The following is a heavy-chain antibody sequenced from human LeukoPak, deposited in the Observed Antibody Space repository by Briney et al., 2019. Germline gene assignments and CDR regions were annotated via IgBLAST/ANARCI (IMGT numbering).Heavy chain of an antibody. CDR1: GYTFTSYD. V-gene: IGHV1-8*01. Sequence: ASVKVSCKASGYTFTSYDINWVRQATGQGLEWMGWMNPNSGEIGYAQKFQGTITMTSDTSITTAYMELSSLRSEDTAVYYCTRELRRHDQWGQGTLVAVSS. D-gene: IGHD5-24*01. CDR2: MNPNSGEI. J-gene: IGHJ4*02. CDR3: TRELRRHDQ.